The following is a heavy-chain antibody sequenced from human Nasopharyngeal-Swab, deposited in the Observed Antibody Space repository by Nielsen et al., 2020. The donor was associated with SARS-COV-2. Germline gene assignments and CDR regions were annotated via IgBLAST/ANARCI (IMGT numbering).Heavy chain of an antibody. D-gene: IGHD2-21*02. CDR3: TTDLAYCGGDCYSPYYYGMDV. CDR2: IKSKTDGGTT. V-gene: IGHV3-15*01. J-gene: IGHJ6*02. Sequence: QAPGKGLEWVGRIKSKTDGGTTDYAAPVKGRFTISRDDSKNTLYLQMNSLKTEDTAVYYCTTDLAYCGGDCYSPYYYGMDVWGQGTTVTVSS.